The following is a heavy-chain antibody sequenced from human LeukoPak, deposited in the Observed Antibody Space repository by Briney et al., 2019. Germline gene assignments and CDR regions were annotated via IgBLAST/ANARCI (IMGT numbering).Heavy chain of an antibody. CDR3: ARESRDYGDYPPLPYGMDV. V-gene: IGHV3-48*03. CDR2: ISSSGSTI. Sequence: GGSLRLSCAASGFTFSSYEMNWVRQAPGKELEWVSYISSSGSTIYYADSVKGRFTISRDNAKNSLYLQMNSLRAEDTAVYYCARESRDYGDYPPLPYGMDVWGQGTTVTVSS. J-gene: IGHJ6*02. CDR1: GFTFSSYE. D-gene: IGHD4-17*01.